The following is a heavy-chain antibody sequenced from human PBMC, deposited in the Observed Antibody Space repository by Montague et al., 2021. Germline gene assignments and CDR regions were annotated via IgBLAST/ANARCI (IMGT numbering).Heavy chain of an antibody. J-gene: IGHJ5*02. V-gene: IGHV4-39*01. CDR1: GGSISSASYY. D-gene: IGHD2-15*01. Sequence: SETRSLTCTVPGGSISSASYYWGWIRQPPGKGLEFIGVIYYNGTTYHNPSLKSRVTVSMDTSKNQFSLKLSSVTAADTAVYYCARSLYCRGGSCYSGFDPWGQGTLVTASS. CDR3: ARSLYCRGGSCYSGFDP. CDR2: IYYNGTT.